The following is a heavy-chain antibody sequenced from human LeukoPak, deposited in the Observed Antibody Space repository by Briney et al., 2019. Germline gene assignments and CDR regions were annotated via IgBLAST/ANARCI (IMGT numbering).Heavy chain of an antibody. CDR2: IYYTGST. V-gene: IGHV4-59*01. Sequence: PSQTLSLTCTVSGGSIRSYYWSWIRQPPGKGLEWIGYIYYTGSTKYNSSLKSRVTISVDTSKNQFSLKLSPVTAADTAVYYCARVAPSQWLLLPNYFDYWGQETLVTVSS. J-gene: IGHJ4*02. CDR1: GGSIRSYY. D-gene: IGHD3-22*01. CDR3: ARVAPSQWLLLPNYFDY.